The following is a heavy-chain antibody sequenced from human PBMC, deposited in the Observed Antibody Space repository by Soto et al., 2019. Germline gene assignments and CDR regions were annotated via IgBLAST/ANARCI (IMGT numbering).Heavy chain of an antibody. Sequence: EVQLVESGGGLVKPGGSLRLSCAASGFTFSSYSMNWVRQAPGKGLEWVSSISSSSSYIYYADSVKGRFTISRDNAKNXLYLQMNGLRAEDTAVYYCASNRVWFGDARDAFDIWGQGTMVTVSS. CDR2: ISSSSSYI. D-gene: IGHD3-10*01. CDR3: ASNRVWFGDARDAFDI. CDR1: GFTFSSYS. V-gene: IGHV3-21*01. J-gene: IGHJ3*02.